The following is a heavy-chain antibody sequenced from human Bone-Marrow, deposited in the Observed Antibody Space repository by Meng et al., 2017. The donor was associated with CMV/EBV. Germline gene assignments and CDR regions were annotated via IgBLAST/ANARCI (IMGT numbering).Heavy chain of an antibody. J-gene: IGHJ3*02. D-gene: IGHD1-26*01. CDR2: IYNSGRT. Sequence: GSLRLSCNVSGGSISSYYWSYIRQPPGKGLEWIGYIYNSGRTNYNPSLKSRVTISVDTYKNQFSLKLTSVTTADTAVYFCAREGGATYFPSGTFAIWGQGTRVT. CDR1: GGSISSYY. CDR3: AREGGATYFPSGTFAI. V-gene: IGHV4-59*01.